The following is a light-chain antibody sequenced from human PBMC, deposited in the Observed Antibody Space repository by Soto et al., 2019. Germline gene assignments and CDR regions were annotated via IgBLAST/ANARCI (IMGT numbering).Light chain of an antibody. V-gene: IGKV3-15*01. CDR2: GAS. Sequence: EIVLTQSPGTQSLSPGERATLSCRASQSVSSSYLAWYQQKPGQAPRLLIYGASSRATGIPARFSGSGSGTEFTLTISSLQSEDFAVYYCQQYDNWPRTFGQGTKV. J-gene: IGKJ1*01. CDR1: QSVSSSY. CDR3: QQYDNWPRT.